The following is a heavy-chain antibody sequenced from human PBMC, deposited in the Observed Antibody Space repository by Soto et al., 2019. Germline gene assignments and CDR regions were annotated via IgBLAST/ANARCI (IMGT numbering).Heavy chain of an antibody. J-gene: IGHJ5*02. V-gene: IGHV1-18*04. CDR3: ARESPHYDFWSGYYTYRGFDP. Sequence: ASAKVSCKASGYTFTSYGISWVRQAPGQGLEWMGWISAYNGNTNYAQKLQGRVTMTTDTSTSTAYMELRSLRSDDTAVYYCARESPHYDFWSGYYTYRGFDPWGQGTLVTVSS. CDR2: ISAYNGNT. CDR1: GYTFTSYG. D-gene: IGHD3-3*01.